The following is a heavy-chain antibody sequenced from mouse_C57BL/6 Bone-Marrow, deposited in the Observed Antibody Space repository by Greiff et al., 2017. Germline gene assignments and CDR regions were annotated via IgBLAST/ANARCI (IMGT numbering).Heavy chain of an antibody. J-gene: IGHJ2*01. CDR2: IYPGSGST. CDR1: GYTFTSYW. D-gene: IGHD1-1*01. CDR3: ARGREYYGKDFDY. V-gene: IGHV1-55*01. Sequence: QVQLQQPGAELVKPGASVKMSCKASGYTFTSYWITWVKQRPGQGLEWIGDIYPGSGSTNYNEKFKSKATLTVDTSSSTAYMQLSSLTSEDSAVYYCARGREYYGKDFDYWGQGTTLTVSS.